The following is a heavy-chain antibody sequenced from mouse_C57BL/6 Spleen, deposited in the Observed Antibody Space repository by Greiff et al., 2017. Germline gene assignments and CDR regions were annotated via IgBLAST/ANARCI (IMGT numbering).Heavy chain of an antibody. Sequence: QVQLQQSGTELVKPGASVQLSCKASGYTFTSYWMHWVKQRPGQGLEWIGNINPSNGGTNNNEKFKSKATLTVDKSSSTAYMQLSSLTAEDSAVYCCARWGGAEFDYWGQGTTLTVSS. CDR2: INPSNGGT. D-gene: IGHD3-3*01. J-gene: IGHJ2*01. V-gene: IGHV1-53*01. CDR1: GYTFTSYW. CDR3: ARWGGAEFDY.